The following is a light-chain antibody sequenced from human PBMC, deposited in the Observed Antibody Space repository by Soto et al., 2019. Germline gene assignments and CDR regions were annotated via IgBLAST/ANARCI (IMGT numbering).Light chain of an antibody. CDR2: GAS. CDR1: QNLTTYY. J-gene: IGKJ2*01. V-gene: IGKV3-20*01. Sequence: EIVLTQSPGTLSLSPGERATLSCRASQNLTTYYLAWYQQKPGQAPRLLIYGASTRATGIPDRFSGSGSGTDFTLTISRLEPEDFAVYYCQQYENSPPSYTFGQGTKLEIK. CDR3: QQYENSPPSYT.